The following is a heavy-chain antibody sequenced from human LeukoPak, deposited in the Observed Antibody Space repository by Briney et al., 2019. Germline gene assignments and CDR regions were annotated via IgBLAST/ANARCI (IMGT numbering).Heavy chain of an antibody. V-gene: IGHV4-34*01. J-gene: IGHJ6*02. Sequence: SETLSLTCAVYGGSFSGYYWSWIRQPPGKGLEWIGEINHSGSTNYNPSLKSRVTISVDTSKNQFSLKLSSATAADTAVYYCARAPANWGIYYYYGMDVWGQGTTVTVSS. D-gene: IGHD7-27*01. CDR3: ARAPANWGIYYYYGMDV. CDR1: GGSFSGYY. CDR2: INHSGST.